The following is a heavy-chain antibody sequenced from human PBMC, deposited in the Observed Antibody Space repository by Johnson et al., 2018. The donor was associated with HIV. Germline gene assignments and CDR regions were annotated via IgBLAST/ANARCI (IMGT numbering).Heavy chain of an antibody. CDR2: MSSNGGST. D-gene: IGHD5-12*01. CDR3: ARGRARAFDI. V-gene: IGHV3-64*01. J-gene: IGHJ3*02. Sequence: LEYVSGMSSNGGSTYYANSVKGRFTISRDNSKNTLYLQMNSLRAEDTAVYYCARGRARAFDIWGQGTMVTVSS.